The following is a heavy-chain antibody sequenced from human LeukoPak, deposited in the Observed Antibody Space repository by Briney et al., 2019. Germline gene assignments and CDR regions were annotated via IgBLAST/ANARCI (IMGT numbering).Heavy chain of an antibody. D-gene: IGHD6-6*01. Sequence: GASVKVSCKASGGTFSSYAISWVRQAPGQGLEWMGRIIPIFGTANYAQKFQGRVTITTDESTSTAYMELRRLRSEDTAVYYCARLSSSSLDYWGQGTLVTVSS. V-gene: IGHV1-69*05. J-gene: IGHJ4*02. CDR2: IIPIFGTA. CDR1: GGTFSSYA. CDR3: ARLSSSSLDY.